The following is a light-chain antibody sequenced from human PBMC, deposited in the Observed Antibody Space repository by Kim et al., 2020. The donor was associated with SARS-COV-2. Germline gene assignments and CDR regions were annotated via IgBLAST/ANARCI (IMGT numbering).Light chain of an antibody. J-gene: IGKJ1*01. Sequence: ETVMTQSPATLSVSPGERATLSCRASQSVSSNLAWYQQKPGQAPRLLIYGASNRATGIPARFSGSGSGTEFTLTISSLQSEDFAVYYCQQYNNWPRAFGQGTKVDIK. CDR2: GAS. CDR3: QQYNNWPRA. V-gene: IGKV3-15*01. CDR1: QSVSSN.